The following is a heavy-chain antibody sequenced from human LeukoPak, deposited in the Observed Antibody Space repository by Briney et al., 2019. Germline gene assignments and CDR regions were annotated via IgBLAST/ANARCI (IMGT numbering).Heavy chain of an antibody. CDR3: ARHQRGEYSDY. V-gene: IGHV4-59*08. J-gene: IGHJ4*02. D-gene: IGHD3-10*01. Sequence: SETPSLTCTVSGGSITNYCWGWIRQPPGEGLEWLGHVCSSGSTNYNPSLKSRLTISIDTSKTQFSLKLSSVTAADTAVYHCARHQRGEYSDYGGQGTLVTVSS. CDR2: VCSSGST. CDR1: GGSITNYC.